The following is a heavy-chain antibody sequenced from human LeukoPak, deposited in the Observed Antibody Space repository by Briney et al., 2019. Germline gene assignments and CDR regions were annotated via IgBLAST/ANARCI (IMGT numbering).Heavy chain of an antibody. D-gene: IGHD2-2*01. CDR1: GYTFTGYY. Sequence: ASVKLSCTASGYTFTGYYMHWLRQTPGPRLEWMGWINPNSGGTNYAQKFQGRVTMTRDTSISTAYMELSRLRSDDTAVYYCARDYQGGHYYYYMDVWGKGTTVTVSS. V-gene: IGHV1-2*02. CDR2: INPNSGGT. J-gene: IGHJ6*03. CDR3: ARDYQGGHYYYYMDV.